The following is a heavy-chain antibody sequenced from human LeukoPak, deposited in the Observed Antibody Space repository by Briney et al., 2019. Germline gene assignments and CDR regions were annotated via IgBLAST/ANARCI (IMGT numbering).Heavy chain of an antibody. CDR1: GFTFSSYG. CDR2: ILYDGSNK. V-gene: IGHV3-30*02. Sequence: GGSLRLSCAASGFTFSSYGMHWVRQAPGKGLEWVAFILYDGSNKYYADSVKGRFTISRDNSKNTLYLQMNSLRAEDTAVYYCAREGDAFDIWGQGTMVTVSS. J-gene: IGHJ3*02. CDR3: AREGDAFDI.